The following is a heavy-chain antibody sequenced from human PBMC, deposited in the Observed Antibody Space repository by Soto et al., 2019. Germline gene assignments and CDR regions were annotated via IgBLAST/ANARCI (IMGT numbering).Heavy chain of an antibody. Sequence: KPSETLSLTCAVYGGSFSGYYWSWIRQPPGKGLEWIGEINHSGSTNYNPSLKSRVTISVDTSKNQFSLKLSSVTAADTAVYYCARGGGRGRYSGSYYFDYWGQGTLVTVSS. D-gene: IGHD1-26*01. CDR1: GGSFSGYY. J-gene: IGHJ4*02. CDR3: ARGGGRGRYSGSYYFDY. CDR2: INHSGST. V-gene: IGHV4-34*01.